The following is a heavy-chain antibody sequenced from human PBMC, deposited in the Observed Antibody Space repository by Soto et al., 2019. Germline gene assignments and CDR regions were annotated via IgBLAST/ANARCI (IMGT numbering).Heavy chain of an antibody. D-gene: IGHD3-10*01. CDR3: ARSRFGELPAFDY. CDR1: GGSISSGYYY. Sequence: PSETLSLTCTVSGGSISSGYYYWSWIRQPPGKGLEWIGYIYYSGSTYYNPSLKSRVTISVDTSKNQFSLKLSSVTAADTAVYYCARSRFGELPAFDYWGQGTLVTVSS. J-gene: IGHJ4*02. V-gene: IGHV4-30-4*01. CDR2: IYYSGST.